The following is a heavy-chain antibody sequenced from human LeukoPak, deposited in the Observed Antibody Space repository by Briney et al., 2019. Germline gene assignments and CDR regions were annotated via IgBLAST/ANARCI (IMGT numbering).Heavy chain of an antibody. Sequence: GGSLRLSCAASGFTFSSYAMSWVRQAPGKGLEWVSAISGSGGSTYYADSVEGRFTISRDNSKNTLYLQMNSLRAEDTAVYYCAKALTRYYDSSGYYYALSDYWGQGTLVTVSS. CDR3: AKALTRYYDSSGYYYALSDY. CDR1: GFTFSSYA. V-gene: IGHV3-23*01. CDR2: ISGSGGST. D-gene: IGHD3-22*01. J-gene: IGHJ4*02.